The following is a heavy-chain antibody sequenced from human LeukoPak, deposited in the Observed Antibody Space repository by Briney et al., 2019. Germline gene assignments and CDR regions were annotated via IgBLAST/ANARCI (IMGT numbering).Heavy chain of an antibody. V-gene: IGHV4-39*01. J-gene: IGHJ5*02. CDR1: GASISSSSYY. CDR2: IYYNGDT. D-gene: IGHD3-10*01. CDR3: ARLNSYYYGSGTPMGWFNP. Sequence: SETLSLTCTVSGASISSSSYYWGWIRQPPGKGLEWIGNIYYNGDTYYNPSLTSRLTISMDTSKTQFSLKLRSATAADTAVYYRARLNSYYYGSGTPMGWFNPWGQGTQVTVSS.